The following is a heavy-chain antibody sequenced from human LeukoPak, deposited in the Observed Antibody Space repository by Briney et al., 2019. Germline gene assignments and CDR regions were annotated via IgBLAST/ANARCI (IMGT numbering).Heavy chain of an antibody. CDR2: IYTSGST. V-gene: IGHV4-4*07. J-gene: IGHJ4*02. Sequence: SETLSLTCTVSGGSISSYYWSWIRQPAGKRLEWIGRIYTSGSTNYSPSLKSRVTMSVDTSKNQFSLKLSSVTAADTAVYYCALVLGDSSGRPVDYWGQGTLVTVSS. CDR3: ALVLGDSSGRPVDY. CDR1: GGSISSYY. D-gene: IGHD6-19*01.